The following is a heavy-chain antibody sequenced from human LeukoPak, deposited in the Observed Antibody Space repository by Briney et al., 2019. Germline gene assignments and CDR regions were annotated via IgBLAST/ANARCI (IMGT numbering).Heavy chain of an antibody. D-gene: IGHD3-10*01. V-gene: IGHV3-23*01. Sequence: GGSLRPSCAASGFTFSSYSMNWVRQAPGKGLEWVSIISVSGGTTYYADSVKGRFTISRDNSKNTLYLQMNSLRAEDTAVYYCAKENTSGSRLFDYWGQGTLVTVSS. CDR3: AKENTSGSRLFDY. J-gene: IGHJ4*02. CDR1: GFTFSSYS. CDR2: ISVSGGTT.